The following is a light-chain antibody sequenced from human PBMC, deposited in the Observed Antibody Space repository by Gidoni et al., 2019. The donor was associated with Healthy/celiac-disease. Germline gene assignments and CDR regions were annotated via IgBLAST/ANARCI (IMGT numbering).Light chain of an antibody. CDR2: GKN. CDR1: LRSYY. CDR3: NSRDSSGNHRHV. J-gene: IGLJ1*01. Sequence: LRSYYASWYQQKPGQAPVLVIYGKNNRPSGIPDRVSGSSSGNTASLTITGAQAEDEADYYCNSRDSSGNHRHVFGTGTKVTVL. V-gene: IGLV3-19*01.